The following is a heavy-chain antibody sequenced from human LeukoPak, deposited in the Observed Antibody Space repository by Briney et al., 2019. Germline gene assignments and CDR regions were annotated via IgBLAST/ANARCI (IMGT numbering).Heavy chain of an antibody. Sequence: SETLSLTCTVSGGSISGYYWGWMRQRPGRGLQWIGFISETGSTDYNPPLERRITMSVDKSRNQVSLRVRYATAADTAIYYCARHRRKYTREYHFDSWGQGILVSVSS. CDR3: ARHRRKYTREYHFDS. CDR1: GGSISGYY. J-gene: IGHJ4*02. CDR2: ISETGST. V-gene: IGHV4-59*08. D-gene: IGHD6-6*01.